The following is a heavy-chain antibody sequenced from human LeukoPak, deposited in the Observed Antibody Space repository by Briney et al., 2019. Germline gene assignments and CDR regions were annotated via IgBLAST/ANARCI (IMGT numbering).Heavy chain of an antibody. J-gene: IGHJ4*02. D-gene: IGHD3-10*01. CDR3: ARDLQSGSGSYYNPVDY. CDR1: GFTFRSYW. CDR2: IKQDGGEK. V-gene: IGHV3-7*01. Sequence: PGGSPRLSCAASGFTFRSYWMTWVRQTPGKGLEWVANIKQDGGEKYYVASVKGRFTISRDNAKNSLYLQMNSLRAEDTAVYYCARDLQSGSGSYYNPVDYWGQGTLVTVSS.